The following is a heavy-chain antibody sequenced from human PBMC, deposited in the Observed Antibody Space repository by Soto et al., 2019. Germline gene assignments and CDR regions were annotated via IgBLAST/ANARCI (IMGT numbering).Heavy chain of an antibody. CDR2: IWYDGSNK. CDR1: GFTFSSYG. V-gene: IGHV3-33*01. J-gene: IGHJ6*02. Sequence: GGSLRLSCAASGFTFSSYGMHWVRQAAGKGLEWVAVIWYDGSNKNYEDSVKGRLPITRDNSKNTLYRQMNSLRAEDTAVYYCARDPGGYSYGYYYYYGMDVWGQGTTVTVSS. CDR3: ARDPGGYSYGYYYYYGMDV. D-gene: IGHD5-18*01.